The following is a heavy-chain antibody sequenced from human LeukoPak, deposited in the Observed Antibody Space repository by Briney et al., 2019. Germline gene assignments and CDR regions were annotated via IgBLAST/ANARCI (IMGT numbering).Heavy chain of an antibody. Sequence: ASVKVSCKALGSTFTKYNIHWVRQAPGQGLEWVGVIDPSGGNTSYAQRFQGRVTMTRDMPPSNMAPRTFYMELSSLRSEDTVVYDCAREIEEIRWSGSDEAYFDYWGQGTLVTVSS. V-gene: IGHV1-46*01. J-gene: IGHJ4*02. CDR2: IDPSGGNT. CDR3: AREIEEIRWSGSDEAYFDY. CDR1: GSTFTKYN. D-gene: IGHD1-26*01.